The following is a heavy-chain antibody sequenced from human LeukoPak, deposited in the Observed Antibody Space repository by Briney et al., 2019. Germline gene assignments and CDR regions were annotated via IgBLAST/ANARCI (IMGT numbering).Heavy chain of an antibody. J-gene: IGHJ6*03. V-gene: IGHV4-61*02. D-gene: IGHD3-10*01. CDR3: ARERRGYGSGSYPLWYYYMDV. CDR1: GGSISSGSYY. CDR2: IYTSGST. Sequence: PSQTLSLTCTVSGGSISSGSYYWSWIRQPAGKGLEWIGRIYTSGSTNYNPSLKSRVTISVDTSKNQFSLKLSSVTAADTAVYYCARERRGYGSGSYPLWYYYMDVWGKGTTVTISS.